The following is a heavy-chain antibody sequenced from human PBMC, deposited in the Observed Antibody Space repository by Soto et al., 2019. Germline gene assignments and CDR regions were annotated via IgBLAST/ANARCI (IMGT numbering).Heavy chain of an antibody. CDR1: GGTFSSYA. CDR3: ARREKGMLAARHPSWFDP. CDR2: IIPIFGTA. D-gene: IGHD6-6*01. J-gene: IGHJ5*02. V-gene: IGHV1-69*12. Sequence: QVQLVQSGAEVKKPGSSVKVSCKASGGTFSSYAISWVRQAPGQGLEWMGGIIPIFGTANDAQKFQGRVTITEDESTSTAYMELSSLRSEDTAVYYCARREKGMLAARHPSWFDPWGQGTLVTVSS.